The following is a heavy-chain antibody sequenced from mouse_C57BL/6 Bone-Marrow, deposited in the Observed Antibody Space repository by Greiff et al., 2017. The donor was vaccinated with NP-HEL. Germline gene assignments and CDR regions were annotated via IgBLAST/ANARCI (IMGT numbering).Heavy chain of an antibody. CDR3: AYYGSSFGFAY. V-gene: IGHV1-26*01. CDR1: GYTFTDYY. CDR2: INPNNGGT. Sequence: VQLQQSGPELVKPGASVKISCKASGYTFTDYYMNWVKQSHGKSLEWIGDINPNNGGTSYNQKFKGKATLTVDKSSSTAYMELRSLTSEDSTVYYCAYYGSSFGFAYWGQGTLVTVSA. D-gene: IGHD1-1*01. J-gene: IGHJ3*01.